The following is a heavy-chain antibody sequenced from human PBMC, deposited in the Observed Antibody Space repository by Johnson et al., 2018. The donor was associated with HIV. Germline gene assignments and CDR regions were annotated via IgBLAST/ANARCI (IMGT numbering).Heavy chain of an antibody. Sequence: QVQLVESGGGVVQPGRSLRLSCAASGFTFSSYAMHWVRQAPGKGLEWVALISYDGSNKYYADSVKGRFTISRDNSKNSLYLQMNSLRAEDTALYYCARDVRGYYDSSGYPYIDAFDIWGQGTMVTVSS. CDR3: ARDVRGYYDSSGYPYIDAFDI. V-gene: IGHV3-30-3*01. CDR1: GFTFSSYA. D-gene: IGHD3-22*01. J-gene: IGHJ3*02. CDR2: ISYDGSNK.